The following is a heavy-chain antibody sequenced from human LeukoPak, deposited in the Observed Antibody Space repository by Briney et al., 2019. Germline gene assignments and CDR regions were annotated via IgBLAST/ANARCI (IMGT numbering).Heavy chain of an antibody. V-gene: IGHV3-48*03. CDR2: ISSSGSTI. CDR3: SELGITMIGGV. CDR1: GFTFSRYE. J-gene: IGHJ6*04. D-gene: IGHD3-10*02. Sequence: GGSLRLSCAASGFTFSRYEMNWVRQAPGKGLEWVSYISSSGSTIYYADSVKGRFTISRDNAKNSLYLQMNSLRAEDTAVYYCSELGITMIGGVWGKGTTVTISS.